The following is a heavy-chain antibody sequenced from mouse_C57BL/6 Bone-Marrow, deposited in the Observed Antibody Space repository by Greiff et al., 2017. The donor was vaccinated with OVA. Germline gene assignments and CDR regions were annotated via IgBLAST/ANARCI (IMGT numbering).Heavy chain of an antibody. CDR3: ARHETRPQLRLRWFAY. D-gene: IGHD3-2*02. Sequence: QVQLQQSGAELVKPGASVKLSCKASGYTFTEYTIHWVKQRSGQGLEWIGWFYPGSGSIKYNEKFKDKATLTADKSSSTVYMGLSRLTSEDSAVYFCARHETRPQLRLRWFAYWGQGTLVTVSA. CDR2: FYPGSGSI. J-gene: IGHJ3*01. CDR1: GYTFTEYT. V-gene: IGHV1-62-2*01.